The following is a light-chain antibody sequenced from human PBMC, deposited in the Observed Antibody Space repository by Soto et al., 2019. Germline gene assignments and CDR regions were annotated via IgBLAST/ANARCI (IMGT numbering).Light chain of an antibody. Sequence: QSVLTQPASMSGSPGQSITISCTGASSDVGGSNSVSWYQQHPGKAPKLMIYEVSDRPSGVSNRFSGSKSGSTASLTISGLQAEDEADYYCCLYTSRSVVFGGGTRCTVL. J-gene: IGLJ2*01. CDR1: SSDVGGSNS. CDR2: EVS. CDR3: CLYTSRSVV. V-gene: IGLV2-14*01.